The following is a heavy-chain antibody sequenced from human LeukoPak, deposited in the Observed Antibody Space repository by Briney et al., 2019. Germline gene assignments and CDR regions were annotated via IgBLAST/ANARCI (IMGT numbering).Heavy chain of an antibody. Sequence: SETLSLTCAVSGYSISSGYYWGWIRPPPGKGLEWIGSIYYSGSTYYNPSLKSRVTISVDTSKNQFSLKLSSVTAADTAVYYCARRGYSYGYNWFDPCGQGTLVTVSS. CDR2: IYYSGST. V-gene: IGHV4-38-2*01. D-gene: IGHD5-18*01. CDR1: GYSISSGYY. J-gene: IGHJ5*02. CDR3: ARRGYSYGYNWFDP.